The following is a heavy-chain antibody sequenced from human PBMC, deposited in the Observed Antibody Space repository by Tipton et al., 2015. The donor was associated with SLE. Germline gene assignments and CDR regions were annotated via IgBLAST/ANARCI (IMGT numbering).Heavy chain of an antibody. CDR2: NYESVNT. Sequence: TLSLTCTVSGGSVSWRGYYWSWIRHLPGKGLEWIGYNYESVNTYYYNPSLKSRATILVDTSKNQFSLRLSSVTAADTAVYFCARAWDLGPSDHWGPGTLVTVS. V-gene: IGHV4-61*08. J-gene: IGHJ4*01. D-gene: IGHD1-26*01. CDR3: ARAWDLGPSDH. CDR1: GGSVSWRGYY.